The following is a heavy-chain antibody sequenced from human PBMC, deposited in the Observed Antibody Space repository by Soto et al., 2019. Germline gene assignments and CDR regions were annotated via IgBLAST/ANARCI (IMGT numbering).Heavy chain of an antibody. CDR1: GYTFTSYG. V-gene: IGHV1-18*04. Sequence: ASVKVSCKASGYTFTSYGISWVRQAPGQRLEWMGWISAYNGNTNYAQKLQGRVTMTTDTSTSTAYMELRSLRSDDTAVYYCARGYNWNFGNYYYGMDVWGQGTTVTVSS. CDR3: ARGYNWNFGNYYYGMDV. D-gene: IGHD1-7*01. J-gene: IGHJ6*02. CDR2: ISAYNGNT.